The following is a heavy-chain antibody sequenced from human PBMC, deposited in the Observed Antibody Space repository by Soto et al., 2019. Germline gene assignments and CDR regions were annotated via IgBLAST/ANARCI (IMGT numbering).Heavy chain of an antibody. CDR1: GFSLSNARMG. D-gene: IGHD3-16*02. J-gene: IGHJ4*02. CDR3: ARIRRNDYIWGSYRQRAYYFDY. V-gene: IGHV2-26*01. CDR2: IFSNDEK. Sequence: QVTLKESGPVLVKPTETLTLTCTVSGFSLSNARMGVSWIRQPPGKALAWLAHIFSNDEKSYSTSLKSRLTISKDTSKSQVVLTMTNMDPVDTATYYCARIRRNDYIWGSYRQRAYYFDYWGQGTLVTVSS.